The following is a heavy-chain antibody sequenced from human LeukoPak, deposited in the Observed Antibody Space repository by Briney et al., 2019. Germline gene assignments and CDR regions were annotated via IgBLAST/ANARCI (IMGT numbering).Heavy chain of an antibody. CDR3: AGAYGGPYYYYGMDV. Sequence: PSQTLSLTCAVSGGSISSGGYSWNWIRQPPGKGLEWIGYIYHSGSTYYNPSLKSRVTISVDRSKNQFSLKLSSVTAADTAVYYCAGAYGGPYYYYGMDVWGQGTTVTVSS. V-gene: IGHV4-30-2*01. CDR2: IYHSGST. J-gene: IGHJ6*02. D-gene: IGHD4-23*01. CDR1: GGSISSGGYS.